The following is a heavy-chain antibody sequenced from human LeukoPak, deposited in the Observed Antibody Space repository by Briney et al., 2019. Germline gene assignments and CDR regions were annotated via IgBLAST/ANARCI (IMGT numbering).Heavy chain of an antibody. V-gene: IGHV3-11*01. Sequence: GGSLRLSCAASGFTFSDYYMSWVRKAPGKGLEWVSYISSSGSTIYYADSVKGRFTISRDNAKNSLYLQMNSLRAEDTAVYYCARDKDDYGSGNHWFDPWGQGTLVTVSS. J-gene: IGHJ5*02. CDR1: GFTFSDYY. CDR3: ARDKDDYGSGNHWFDP. D-gene: IGHD3-10*01. CDR2: ISSSGSTI.